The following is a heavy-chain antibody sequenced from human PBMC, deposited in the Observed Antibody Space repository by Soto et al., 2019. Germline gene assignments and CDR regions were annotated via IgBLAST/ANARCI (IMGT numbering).Heavy chain of an antibody. J-gene: IGHJ6*02. CDR3: ARDLRTVAGIYYYYYGMDV. CDR1: GYTFPSYG. D-gene: IGHD6-19*01. V-gene: IGHV1-18*01. CDR2: INTYNGNT. Sequence: ASVKVSCKASGYTFPSYGINWVRQAPGQGLEWMGWINTYNGNTNYAQEFQGRVTMTTDTSTSTVYMELRSLRSDDTAVYYCARDLRTVAGIYYYYYGMDVWGQGTTVTVSS.